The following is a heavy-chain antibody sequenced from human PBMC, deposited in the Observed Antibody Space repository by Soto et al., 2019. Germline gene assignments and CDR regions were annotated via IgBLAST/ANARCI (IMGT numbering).Heavy chain of an antibody. CDR1: GGSFSGYY. Sequence: SETLSLTCAVYGGSFSGYYWSWIRQPPGKGLEWIGEINHSGSTNYNPSLKSRVTISVDTSKNQFSLKLSSVTAADTAVYYCARGKKLGELSFFAFDIWGQGTMVTVSS. CDR2: INHSGST. CDR3: ARGKKLGELSFFAFDI. J-gene: IGHJ3*02. D-gene: IGHD3-16*02. V-gene: IGHV4-34*01.